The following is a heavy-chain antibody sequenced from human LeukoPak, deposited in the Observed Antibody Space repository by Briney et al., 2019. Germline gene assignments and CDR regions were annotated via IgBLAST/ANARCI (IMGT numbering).Heavy chain of an antibody. Sequence: SQTLSLTCTVSGGSISSGSYYWSWLRQPPGTGLEWIGEINHSGSANYNPSLKSRVTISVDTSKNQFSLKLISVTAADTAVYYCARLMVRGVISYYYYYMDVWGKGTTVTISS. J-gene: IGHJ6*03. CDR2: INHSGSA. V-gene: IGHV4-39*07. CDR1: GGSISSGSYY. CDR3: ARLMVRGVISYYYYYMDV. D-gene: IGHD3-10*01.